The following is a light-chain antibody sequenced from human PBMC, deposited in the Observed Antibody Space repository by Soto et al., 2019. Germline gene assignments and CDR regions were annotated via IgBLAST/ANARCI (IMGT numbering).Light chain of an antibody. Sequence: QSALTQPASVSGSPGQSITISCTGTSSDVGGYNYVSWYQQHPGKAPKLMIYEVSNRPSGVSNRFSGSKSGNTASLTISGRQADDEAEYYCSSYTSSSTLVVFGGGTKLTVL. CDR3: SSYTSSSTLVV. CDR1: SSDVGGYNY. J-gene: IGLJ2*01. CDR2: EVS. V-gene: IGLV2-14*01.